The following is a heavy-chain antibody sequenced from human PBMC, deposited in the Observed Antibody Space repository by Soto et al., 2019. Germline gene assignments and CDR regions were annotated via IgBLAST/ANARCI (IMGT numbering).Heavy chain of an antibody. J-gene: IGHJ4*02. CDR2: IIGVFPTT. CDR1: GGSQA. D-gene: IGHD5-18*01. CDR3: ATVGPPLSGAFTYGYEGPFDY. Sequence: QVQLVQSGAEVKKPGSSVKVSCKTSGGSQATSWVRQAPGHGPEWLGGIIGVFPTTNKAEKFEGRVTITADKSTGTAYTELSSLTSVDTALYYCATVGPPLSGAFTYGYEGPFDYWGQGILVIVSS. V-gene: IGHV1-69*06.